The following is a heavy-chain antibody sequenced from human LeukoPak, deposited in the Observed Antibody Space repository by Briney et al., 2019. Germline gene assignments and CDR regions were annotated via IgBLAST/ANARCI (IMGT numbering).Heavy chain of an antibody. CDR1: GYTFTSYA. D-gene: IGHD4-17*01. Sequence: GASVKVSCKASGYTFTSYAISWVRQAPGQGLEWMGGIIPIFGTANYAQKFQGRVTITADKSTSTAYMELSSLRSEDTAVYYCARVAPYGDYLNWFDPWGQGTLVTVSS. J-gene: IGHJ5*02. CDR3: ARVAPYGDYLNWFDP. V-gene: IGHV1-69*06. CDR2: IIPIFGTA.